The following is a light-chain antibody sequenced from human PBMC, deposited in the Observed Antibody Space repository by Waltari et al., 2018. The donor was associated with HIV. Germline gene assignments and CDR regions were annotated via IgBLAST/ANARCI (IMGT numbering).Light chain of an antibody. Sequence: EIVLTQSPATLSLSPGERATLPCRASQSVSRYLAWYQQKPGQAPRLLIYDASNRATGIPARFSGSGSGTDFTLTISSLEPEDFAVYYCQQRRNWPPLTFGGGTKVEIK. V-gene: IGKV3-11*01. J-gene: IGKJ4*01. CDR3: QQRRNWPPLT. CDR1: QSVSRY. CDR2: DAS.